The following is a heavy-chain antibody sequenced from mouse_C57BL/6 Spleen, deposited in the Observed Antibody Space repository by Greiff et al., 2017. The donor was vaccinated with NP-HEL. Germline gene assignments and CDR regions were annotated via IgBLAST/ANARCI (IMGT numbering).Heavy chain of an antibody. CDR3: ARLIYYYGSFYAMDY. CDR2: IDPSDSYT. CDR1: GYTFTSYW. D-gene: IGHD1-1*01. J-gene: IGHJ4*01. Sequence: QVQLQQPGAELVKPGASVKLSCKASGYTFTSYWMQWVKQRPGQGLEWIGEIDPSDSYTNYNQKFKGKATLTVDTSSSTAYMQLSSLTSEDSAVYYCARLIYYYGSFYAMDYWGQGTSVTVSS. V-gene: IGHV1-50*01.